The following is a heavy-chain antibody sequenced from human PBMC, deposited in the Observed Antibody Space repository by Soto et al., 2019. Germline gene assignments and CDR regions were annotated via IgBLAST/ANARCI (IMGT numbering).Heavy chain of an antibody. J-gene: IGHJ4*02. Sequence: SETLSLTCTVSGGSISSGDYYWSWIRRPPGKGLEWIGYIYYSGSTYYNPSLKSRVTISVDTSKNQFSLKLSSVTAADTAVYYCARIGYCTNGVCANFDYWGQGTLVTVSS. D-gene: IGHD2-8*01. CDR1: GGSISSGDYY. CDR3: ARIGYCTNGVCANFDY. CDR2: IYYSGST. V-gene: IGHV4-30-4*01.